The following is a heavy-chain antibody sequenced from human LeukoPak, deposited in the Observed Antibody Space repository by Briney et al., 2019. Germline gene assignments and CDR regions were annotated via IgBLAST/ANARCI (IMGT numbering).Heavy chain of an antibody. Sequence: SGGSLRLSCAASGFTFSSYAMSWVRQAPGKGLEWVSAISGSGGSTYYADSVKGRFTISRDNSKNTLYLQMNSLRAEDTAAYYCAKMITFGGVITKRYYFDYWGQGTLVTVSS. CDR1: GFTFSSYA. V-gene: IGHV3-23*01. CDR3: AKMITFGGVITKRYYFDY. CDR2: ISGSGGST. D-gene: IGHD3-16*02. J-gene: IGHJ4*02.